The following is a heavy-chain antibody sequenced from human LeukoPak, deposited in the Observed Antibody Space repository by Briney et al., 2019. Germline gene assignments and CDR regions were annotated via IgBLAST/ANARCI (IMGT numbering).Heavy chain of an antibody. V-gene: IGHV1-2*02. D-gene: IGHD3-10*01. Sequence: GASVKVSCKASGYTFTGYYMHWVRQAPGQGLEWMGWINPNSGGTNYAQKFQGRVTMTRDTSISTAYMELSRLRSDDTAVYYCARRQDVLLWFGELLGFDYWGQGTLVTVSS. J-gene: IGHJ4*02. CDR1: GYTFTGYY. CDR2: INPNSGGT. CDR3: ARRQDVLLWFGELLGFDY.